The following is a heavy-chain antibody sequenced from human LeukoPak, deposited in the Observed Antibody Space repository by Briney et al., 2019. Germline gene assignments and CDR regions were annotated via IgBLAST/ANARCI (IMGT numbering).Heavy chain of an antibody. CDR1: GYSISSGYY. CDR2: IYHSGST. J-gene: IGHJ4*02. CDR3: ARVSDYYYDSSGYYQDYFDY. D-gene: IGHD3-22*01. V-gene: IGHV4-38-2*01. Sequence: PSETLSLTCAVSGYSISSGYYWVWIRQPPGKGLEWIGSIYHSGSTYYNPSLKSRVTISVDTSKNQFSLKLSSVTAADTAVYYCARVSDYYYDSSGYYQDYFDYWGQGTLVTVSS.